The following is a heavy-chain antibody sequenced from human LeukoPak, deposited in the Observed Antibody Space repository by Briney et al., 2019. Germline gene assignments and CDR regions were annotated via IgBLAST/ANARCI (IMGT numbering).Heavy chain of an antibody. CDR1: GFTFSSYW. CDR3: ASTYDSSGYDY. D-gene: IGHD3-22*01. V-gene: IGHV3-74*01. Sequence: GGSLRLSCAASGFTFSSYWMHWVRQAPGKGLVWVSRINSDGSSTSYADSVKGRFTIPRDNAKNTLYLQMNSLRAEDTAVYYCASTYDSSGYDYWGQGTLVTVSP. CDR2: INSDGSST. J-gene: IGHJ4*02.